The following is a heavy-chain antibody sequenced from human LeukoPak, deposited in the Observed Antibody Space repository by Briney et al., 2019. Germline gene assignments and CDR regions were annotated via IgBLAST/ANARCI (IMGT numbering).Heavy chain of an antibody. CDR2: ISSSGSTI. Sequence: TGGSLRLSCAASGFTFSSYEMKWVRQAPGKGLEWVSYISSSGSTIYYADSVKGRFTISRDNDKNSLYLQMNSLRAEDTAVYYCARVGFYDFWSGDYWGQGTLVTVSS. CDR1: GFTFSSYE. J-gene: IGHJ4*02. CDR3: ARVGFYDFWSGDY. V-gene: IGHV3-48*03. D-gene: IGHD3-3*01.